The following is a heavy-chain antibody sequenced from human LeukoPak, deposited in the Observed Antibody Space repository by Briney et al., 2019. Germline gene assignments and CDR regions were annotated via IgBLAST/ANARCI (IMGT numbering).Heavy chain of an antibody. V-gene: IGHV3-21*01. CDR1: GFTFSSYS. Sequence: GGSLRLSCAASGFTFSSYSMNWVRQAPGKGLEWVSSISSSSSYMYYADSVKGRFTISRDNAKNSLYLQMNSLRAEDTAVYYCARDRSYYGSGSYSFDYWGQGTLVTVSS. CDR2: ISSSSSYM. J-gene: IGHJ4*02. CDR3: ARDRSYYGSGSYSFDY. D-gene: IGHD3-10*01.